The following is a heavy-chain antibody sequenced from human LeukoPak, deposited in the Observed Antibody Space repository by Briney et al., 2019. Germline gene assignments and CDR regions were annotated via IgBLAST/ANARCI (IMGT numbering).Heavy chain of an antibody. CDR1: GGSFSGYY. CDR2: INHSGST. J-gene: IGHJ4*02. V-gene: IGHV4-34*01. CDR3: AREDPPDY. Sequence: SETLSLTCAVYGGSFSGYYWSWIRQPPGKGLEWIGEINHSGSTNYNPSLKSRVTISVDTSKNQFSLKLSSVTAADTAVYYCAREDPPDYWGQGTLVTVSS.